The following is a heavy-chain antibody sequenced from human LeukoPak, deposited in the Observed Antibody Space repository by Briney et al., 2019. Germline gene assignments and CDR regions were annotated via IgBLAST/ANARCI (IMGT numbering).Heavy chain of an antibody. CDR2: ISSSSGYI. CDR3: ARELVSSSSFDY. V-gene: IGHV3-21*01. J-gene: IGHJ4*02. D-gene: IGHD6-13*01. Sequence: PGGSLRLSCAASGFTFSSYSMNWLRQAPGKGPEWVSSISSSSGYIYYTDSVKGRFTISRGNAKNSLYLQMNSLRAEDTAVYYCARELVSSSSFDYWGQGTLVTVSS. CDR1: GFTFSSYS.